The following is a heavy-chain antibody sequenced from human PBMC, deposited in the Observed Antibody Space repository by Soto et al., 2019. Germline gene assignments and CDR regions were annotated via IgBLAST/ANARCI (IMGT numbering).Heavy chain of an antibody. CDR2: INAGNGNT. J-gene: IGHJ6*02. CDR1: GYTFTNYA. Sequence: ASVKVSCKASGYTFTNYAMHWVRQAPGQRLEWMGWINAGNGNTKYSQKFQGRVTITRDTSASTAYMELSSLRSEDTAVYYCARGGYYDNSWGKLSHYGLDVWGQGTSVTVSS. V-gene: IGHV1-3*01. CDR3: ARGGYYDNSWGKLSHYGLDV. D-gene: IGHD3-16*01.